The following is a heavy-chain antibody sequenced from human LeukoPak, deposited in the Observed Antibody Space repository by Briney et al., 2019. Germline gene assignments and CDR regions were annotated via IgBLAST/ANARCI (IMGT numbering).Heavy chain of an antibody. CDR2: IRYDGSNK. Sequence: PSGGSLRLSCAASGFTFSSYGMHWVRQAPGKGLEWVAFIRYDGSNKYHADSVKGRFTISRDNSKNTLYLQMNSLRAEDTAVYYCAKVNYGDYGPFYWGQGTLVTVSS. D-gene: IGHD4-17*01. CDR1: GFTFSSYG. CDR3: AKVNYGDYGPFY. V-gene: IGHV3-30*02. J-gene: IGHJ4*02.